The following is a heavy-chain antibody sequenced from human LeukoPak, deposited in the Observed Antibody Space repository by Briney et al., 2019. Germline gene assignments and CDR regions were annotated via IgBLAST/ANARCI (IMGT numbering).Heavy chain of an antibody. CDR3: ARDRPDYDNSGNYYAPGREAFDI. CDR2: INPNSGRT. CDR1: GYTFTSYY. Sequence: GASVKVSCKASGYTFTSYYMHWVRQAPGQGLEWMGWINPNSGRTNYAQKFQGRVTMTRDASITTAYMELSRLRSDDTAVYYCARDRPDYDNSGNYYAPGREAFDIWGQGTMVTVSS. J-gene: IGHJ3*02. V-gene: IGHV1-2*02. D-gene: IGHD3-22*01.